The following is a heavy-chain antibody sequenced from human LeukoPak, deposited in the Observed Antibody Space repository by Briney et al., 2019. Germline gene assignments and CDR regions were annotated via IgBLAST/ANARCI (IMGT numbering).Heavy chain of an antibody. D-gene: IGHD3-22*01. CDR3: ARDLLSDYDSSGLVFDY. V-gene: IGHV3-33*01. J-gene: IGHJ4*02. CDR2: IWYDGSNK. CDR1: GFTFSSYG. Sequence: GGSLRLSCAASGFTFSSYGMHWVRQAPGKGLEWVAVIWYDGSNKYYADSVKGRFTISRDNSKNTLYLQVNSLRAEDTAVYYCARDLLSDYDSSGLVFDYWGQGTLVTVSS.